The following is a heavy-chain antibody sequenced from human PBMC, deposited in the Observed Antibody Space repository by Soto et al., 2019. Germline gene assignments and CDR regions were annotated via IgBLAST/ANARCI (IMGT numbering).Heavy chain of an antibody. D-gene: IGHD3-22*01. CDR1: GFTFSTYA. V-gene: IGHV3-30*18. CDR2: ISYDGTNK. J-gene: IGHJ4*02. CDR3: AKALEVVITLLDY. Sequence: QVQLVESGGGVVQPGRSLRLSCAASGFTFSTYAMHWVRQAPGKGLEWVAVISYDGTNKYYADSVKGRFTISRDNSKNTLYLQMNSLRSEDTAVYYCAKALEVVITLLDYWGQGTLLTVSS.